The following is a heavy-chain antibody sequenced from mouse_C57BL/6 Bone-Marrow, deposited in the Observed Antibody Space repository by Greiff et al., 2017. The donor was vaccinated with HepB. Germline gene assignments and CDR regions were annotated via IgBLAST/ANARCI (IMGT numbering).Heavy chain of an antibody. Sequence: EVQLVESGGGLVQPKGSLKLSCAASGFSFNTYAMNWVRQAPGKGLEWVARIRSKSNNYATYYADSVKDRFTISRDDSESMLYLQMNNLKTEDTAMYYCVRLHYSNPSRYFDVWGTGTTVTVSS. V-gene: IGHV10-1*01. CDR1: GFSFNTYA. CDR3: VRLHYSNPSRYFDV. J-gene: IGHJ1*03. D-gene: IGHD2-5*01. CDR2: IRSKSNNYAT.